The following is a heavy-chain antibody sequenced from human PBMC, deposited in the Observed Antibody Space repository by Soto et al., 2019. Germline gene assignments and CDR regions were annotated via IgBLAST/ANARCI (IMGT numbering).Heavy chain of an antibody. CDR3: ARAIVVTVGGMDV. CDR1: GGSISNADYY. Sequence: QVQLQESGPGLVKPSQTLSLTCTVSGGSISNADYYWSWVRQPPGKGLAWIGYIYYSGSSVFNPTLKTRVTMSKDTSKNKFSLRLTSVTAADTAVYYCARAIVVTVGGMDVWGRGTTVTVSS. J-gene: IGHJ6*02. CDR2: IYYSGSS. V-gene: IGHV4-30-4*01. D-gene: IGHD5-12*01.